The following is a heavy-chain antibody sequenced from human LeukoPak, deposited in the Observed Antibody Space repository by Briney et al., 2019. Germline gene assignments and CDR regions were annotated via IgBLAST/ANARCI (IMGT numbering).Heavy chain of an antibody. D-gene: IGHD5-18*01. CDR2: IYSGGTT. CDR1: GFTVSTNC. J-gene: IGHJ4*02. Sequence: GGSLRLSCAASGFTVSTNCMTWVRQAPGKGQEWVSTIYSGGTTYYADSVMGRFTISRHNSRNTLYLQMNSLRAEDTAVYYCARVDTVMAYYFDLWGQGTLVTVSS. CDR3: ARVDTVMAYYFDL. V-gene: IGHV3-53*04.